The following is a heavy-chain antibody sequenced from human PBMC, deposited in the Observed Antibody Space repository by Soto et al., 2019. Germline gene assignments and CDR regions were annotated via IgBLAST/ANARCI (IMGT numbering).Heavy chain of an antibody. V-gene: IGHV6-1*01. CDR2: TYYRSKWYN. D-gene: IGHD3-16*01. CDR1: GDSVSSNSAA. Sequence: SQTLSLNCAISGDSVSSNSAAWNWIRQSPSRGLEWLGRTYYRSKWYNDYAVSVKSRITINPDTSKNQFSLQLNSVTPEDTAVYYCARVGGDPDLNAFDIWGQGTMVTVSS. CDR3: ARVGGDPDLNAFDI. J-gene: IGHJ3*02.